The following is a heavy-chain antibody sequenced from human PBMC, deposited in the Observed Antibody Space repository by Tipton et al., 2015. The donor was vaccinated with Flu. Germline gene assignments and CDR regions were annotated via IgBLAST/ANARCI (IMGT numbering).Heavy chain of an antibody. J-gene: IGHJ4*02. V-gene: IGHV4-59*01. CDR2: IYNSVYT. CDR1: SGSLSSFY. D-gene: IGHD2-2*01. Sequence: TLSLTCIVSSGSLSSFYWNWIRQSPGKGLGWIGYIYNSVYTKYNPSLKSRVTISVDTSKNQFSLRLSSVTAADTAMYFCARDPSLGMPEYLDSWGQGTLVTVSS. CDR3: ARDPSLGMPEYLDS.